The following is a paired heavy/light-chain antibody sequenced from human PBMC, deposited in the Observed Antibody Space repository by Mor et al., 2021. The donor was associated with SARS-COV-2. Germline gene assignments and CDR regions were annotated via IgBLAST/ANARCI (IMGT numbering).Heavy chain of an antibody. CDR3: TRAHPYELLWFGEAIPYYFDY. V-gene: IGHV3-49*03. J-gene: IGHJ4*02. CDR1: GFTFGDYA. D-gene: IGHD3-10*01. CDR2: IRSKAYGGTT. Sequence: EVQLVESGGGLVQPGRSLRLSCTASGFTFGDYAMSWFRQAPGKGLEWVGFIRSKAYGGTTEYAASVKGRFTISRDDSKSIAYLQMNSLKTEDTAVYYCTRAHPYELLWFGEAIPYYFDYWGQGTLVTVSS.
Light chain of an antibody. Sequence: DIQLTQSPSFLSASVGDRVTITCRASQGISSYLAWYQQKPGKAPKLLIYAASTLQSGVPSRFSGSGSGTEFTLTISSLQPEDFATYYCQQPKFTFGPGTKVDIK. CDR1: QGISSY. CDR2: AAS. V-gene: IGKV1-9*01. J-gene: IGKJ3*01. CDR3: QQPKFT.